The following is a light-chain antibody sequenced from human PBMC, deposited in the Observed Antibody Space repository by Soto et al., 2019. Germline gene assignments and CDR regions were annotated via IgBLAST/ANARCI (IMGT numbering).Light chain of an antibody. CDR1: QNIIFY. V-gene: IGKV1-39*01. CDR3: QQSYTNPVYS. J-gene: IGKJ2*01. CDR2: AAS. Sequence: DIQITQSPSSLSASVGDRVPITCRARQNIIFYLNWYPQPPGKAPTHHIYAASKLHSGVPSRLSRSGSGTDFTLTISSLQSEDFATYFYQQSYTNPVYSFGQGTKVDSK.